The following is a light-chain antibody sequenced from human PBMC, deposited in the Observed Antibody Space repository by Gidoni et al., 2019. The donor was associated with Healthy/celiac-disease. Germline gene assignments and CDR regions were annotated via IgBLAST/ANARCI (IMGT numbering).Light chain of an antibody. Sequence: DIVMTQSPLSLPVTPGEPASISCRSSQSLLHSNGYNYLDWYLQKPGQSPQLLIYLGSNRASGVPDRFSGSGSGTDVTLKISRVEAEDVGVYYCMQALQTLPLTFGGXTKVEIK. CDR3: MQALQTLPLT. J-gene: IGKJ4*01. V-gene: IGKV2-28*01. CDR1: QSLLHSNGYNY. CDR2: LGS.